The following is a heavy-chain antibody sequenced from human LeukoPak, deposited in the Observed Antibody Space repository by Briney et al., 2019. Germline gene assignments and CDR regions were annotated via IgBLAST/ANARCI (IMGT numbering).Heavy chain of an antibody. CDR2: IKKTGSET. D-gene: IGHD3-9*01. J-gene: IGHJ4*02. CDR3: AKWGPYDILTGRIN. CDR1: GFTFSHFW. V-gene: IGHV3-7*03. Sequence: GGSLRLSCAASGFTFSHFWMSWVRQAPGKGLEWVAYIKKTGSETYYVDSVKGRFTITRDNTRNSLFLQMYSLRAEDTAVYYCAKWGPYDILTGRINWGQGTLVTVSS.